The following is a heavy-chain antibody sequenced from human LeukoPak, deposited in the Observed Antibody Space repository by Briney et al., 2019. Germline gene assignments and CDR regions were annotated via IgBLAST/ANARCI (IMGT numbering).Heavy chain of an antibody. J-gene: IGHJ4*02. Sequence: ASVKVSCKASGYTFTSYGFNWVRQAPGQGLEGMGWISAYNGDSNYAQKFQGRVTMTTDTSTSTAYMELRSLRSDDTAVYYCARCGNANFYPPYFDYWGQGALVTVSS. CDR2: ISAYNGDS. CDR1: GYTFTSYG. D-gene: IGHD4-23*01. V-gene: IGHV1-18*01. CDR3: ARCGNANFYPPYFDY.